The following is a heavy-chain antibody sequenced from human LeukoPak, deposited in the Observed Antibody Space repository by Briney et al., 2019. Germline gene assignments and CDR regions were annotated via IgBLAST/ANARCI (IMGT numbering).Heavy chain of an antibody. J-gene: IGHJ4*02. V-gene: IGHV3-21*01. CDR3: AKDLLDSSGYYLDY. CDR2: ISSSSSYI. CDR1: GFTFSSYS. D-gene: IGHD3-22*01. Sequence: PGGSLRLSCAASGFTFSSYSMNWVRQAPGKGLEWVSSISSSSSYIYYADSVKGRFTISRDNAKNSLYLQMNSLRAEDTAVYYCAKDLLDSSGYYLDYWGQGTLVTVSS.